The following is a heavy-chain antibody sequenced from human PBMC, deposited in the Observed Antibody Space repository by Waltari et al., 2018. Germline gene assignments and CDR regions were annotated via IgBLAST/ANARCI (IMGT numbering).Heavy chain of an antibody. CDR2: VYYDAST. J-gene: IGHJ4*02. V-gene: IGHV4-39*07. CDR3: ARRTHYFGVGN. Sequence: QLHLQESGPGLVKPSETLSLTCTVSGASVTSSTHYWVWIRQPPGMGLEWIGNVYYDASTYYNPSLKSRLTISIDTSSDHFSLRLNSVTAADTAVYYCARRTHYFGVGNWGQGTLVTVSS. D-gene: IGHD3-10*01. CDR1: GASVTSSTHY.